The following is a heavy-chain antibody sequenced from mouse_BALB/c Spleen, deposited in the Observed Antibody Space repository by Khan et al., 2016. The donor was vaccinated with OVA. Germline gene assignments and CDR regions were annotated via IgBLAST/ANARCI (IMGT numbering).Heavy chain of an antibody. Sequence: VQLQQSGPGLVAPSQSLSITCTLSGFSLTNYGVHWVRQPPGKGLEWLVVIWSDGSTNYNSALKSRLTITKDNSKSQVFLEMNSLQTDDTAIYFCARQPYYHYNVMDYWGQGTSVTVSS. CDR2: IWSDGST. D-gene: IGHD2-4*01. CDR3: ARQPYYHYNVMDY. CDR1: GFSLTNYG. J-gene: IGHJ4*01. V-gene: IGHV2-6-1*01.